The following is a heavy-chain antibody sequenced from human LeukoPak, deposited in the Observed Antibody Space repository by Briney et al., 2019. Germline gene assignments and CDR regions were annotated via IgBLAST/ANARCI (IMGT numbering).Heavy chain of an antibody. V-gene: IGHV3-30-3*01. CDR3: ARDPGGVVYFDY. CDR2: ISYDGSNK. CDR1: GFTFSSYA. Sequence: GGSLRLSCAASGFTFSSYAMHWVRQAPGKGLEWVAVISYDGSNKYYADSVKGRFTISRDNSKNTPYLQMNSLRAEDTAVYYCARDPGGVVYFDYWGQGTLVTVSS. D-gene: IGHD2-8*01. J-gene: IGHJ4*02.